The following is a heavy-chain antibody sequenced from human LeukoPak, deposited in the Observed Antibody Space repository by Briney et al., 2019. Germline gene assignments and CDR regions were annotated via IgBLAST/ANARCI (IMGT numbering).Heavy chain of an antibody. CDR2: IYYSGST. V-gene: IGHV4-59*01. D-gene: IGHD2-8*01. CDR3: ARVFPHGYSDY. Sequence: PSETLSLTCAVYGGSFSGYYWSWIRQPPGKGLEWIGYIYYSGSTEYNPSLKSRVTISVDTSKNQFSLKLSSVTAADTAVYYCARVFPHGYSDYWGQGTLVTVSA. CDR1: GGSFSGYY. J-gene: IGHJ4*02.